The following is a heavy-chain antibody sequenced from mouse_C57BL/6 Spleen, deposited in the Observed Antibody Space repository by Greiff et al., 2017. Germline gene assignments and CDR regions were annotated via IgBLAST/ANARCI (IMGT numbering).Heavy chain of an antibody. CDR2: IYPRDGST. D-gene: IGHD1-1*01. CDR3: ARDYYYGSSAAWFAY. Sequence: VKLMESGPELVKPGASVKLSCKASGYTFTSYDINWVKQRPGQGLEWIGWIYPRDGSTKYNEKFKGKATLTVDTSSSTAYMELHSLTSEDSAVYFCARDYYYGSSAAWFAYWGQGTLVTVSA. J-gene: IGHJ3*01. CDR1: GYTFTSYD. V-gene: IGHV1-85*01.